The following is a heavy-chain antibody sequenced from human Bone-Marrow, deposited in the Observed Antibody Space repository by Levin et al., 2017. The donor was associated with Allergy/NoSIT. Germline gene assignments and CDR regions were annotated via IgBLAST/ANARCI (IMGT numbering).Heavy chain of an antibody. D-gene: IGHD1-26*01. J-gene: IGHJ3*01. CDR1: GYRFNRYW. CDR3: ARKGWEGGVWEYGAFDA. V-gene: IGHV5-51*01. Sequence: GGSLRLSCHFSGYRFNRYWIAWVRQMPGKGLEWMGIIYPGDSNTRYSPSFQGQVTISVDESISTVYLHWRSLKASDTATYYCARKGWEGGVWEYGAFDAWSQGTRLTVSS. CDR2: IYPGDSNT.